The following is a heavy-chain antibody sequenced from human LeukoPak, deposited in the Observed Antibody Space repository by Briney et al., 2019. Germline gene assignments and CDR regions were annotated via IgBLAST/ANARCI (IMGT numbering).Heavy chain of an antibody. CDR1: GYTFTGYY. CDR2: INPNSGGT. CDR3: ARELGYCSGGSCLYFDC. D-gene: IGHD2-15*01. Sequence: ASVKVSCKASGYTFTGYYMHWVRQAPGQGLEWMGWINPNSGGTNYAQKFQGRVTMTRDTSISTAYMEPSRLRSDDTAVYYCARELGYCSGGSCLYFDCWGQGTLVTVSS. V-gene: IGHV1-2*02. J-gene: IGHJ4*02.